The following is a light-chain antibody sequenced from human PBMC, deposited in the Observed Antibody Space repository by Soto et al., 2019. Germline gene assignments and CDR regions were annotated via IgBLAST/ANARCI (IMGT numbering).Light chain of an antibody. CDR3: QHYYNYWT. Sequence: DIQMTQSPSSLSASVGDRATITCRASQSISTYLSWYQQKPGKVPKLLIYGASSLQTGVPSRFSGSGSGTEFTLTIRSLQPDDFATYYCQHYYNYWTFGQGTKVDIK. J-gene: IGKJ1*01. CDR2: GAS. CDR1: QSISTY. V-gene: IGKV1-5*01.